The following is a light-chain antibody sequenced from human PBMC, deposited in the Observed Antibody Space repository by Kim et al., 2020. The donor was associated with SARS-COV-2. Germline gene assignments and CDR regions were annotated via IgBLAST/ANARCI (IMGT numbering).Light chain of an antibody. J-gene: IGKJ1*01. V-gene: IGKV3-15*01. CDR2: IAS. CDR1: QMVGSN. CDR3: QQDKNWPWT. Sequence: VFPGEKATPPCRPIQMVGSNLACYQQKPGQAPRPLINIASTRATGTPARFRGSGLTKEFPLTTSSLQSEDFAVYYCQQDKNWPWTFCQGTKVYSK.